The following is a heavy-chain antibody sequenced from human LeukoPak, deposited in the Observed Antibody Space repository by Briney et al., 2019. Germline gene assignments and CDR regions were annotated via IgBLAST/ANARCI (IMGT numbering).Heavy chain of an antibody. V-gene: IGHV3-20*01. CDR3: ARDLQPWDSSGYWLSGAFDI. Sequence: GRSLRLSCAASGFTFSSYAMSWVRQAPGKGLEWVSGINWNGGSTGYADSVKGRFTISRDNAKNSLYLQMNSLRAEDTALYHCARDLQPWDSSGYWLSGAFDIWGQGTMVTVSS. CDR2: INWNGGST. CDR1: GFTFSSYA. J-gene: IGHJ3*02. D-gene: IGHD3-22*01.